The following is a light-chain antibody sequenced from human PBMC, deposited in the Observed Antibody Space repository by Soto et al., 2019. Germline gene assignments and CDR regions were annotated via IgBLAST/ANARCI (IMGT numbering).Light chain of an antibody. CDR1: QNIDMY. CDR2: GAS. Sequence: DIHMTQSPSSLSASVGDTVTISCRASQNIDMYLNWYQQKPGKAPRVRISGASSLQSGVPSRFSGSGSGTDFTLTIISLQPEDFASYFCQHTFNSPPWTFGQGTKVDI. V-gene: IGKV1-39*01. J-gene: IGKJ1*01. CDR3: QHTFNSPPWT.